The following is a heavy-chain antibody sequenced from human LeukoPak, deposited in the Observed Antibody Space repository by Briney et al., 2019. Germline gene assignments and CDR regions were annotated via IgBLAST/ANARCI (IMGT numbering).Heavy chain of an antibody. CDR2: IKQDGSEK. V-gene: IGHV3-7*01. J-gene: IGHJ4*02. Sequence: PGGSLRLSCAASGFTFSDAWMSWVRQAPGKGLEWVANIKQDGSEKYYVDSVKGRFTISRDNAKNSLYLQMNSLRAEDTAVYYCARAFSYGSGSYYNFDYWGQGTLVTVSS. CDR1: GFTFSDAW. D-gene: IGHD3-10*01. CDR3: ARAFSYGSGSYYNFDY.